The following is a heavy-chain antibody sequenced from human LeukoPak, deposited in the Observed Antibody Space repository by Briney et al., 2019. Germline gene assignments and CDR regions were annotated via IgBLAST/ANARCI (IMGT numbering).Heavy chain of an antibody. CDR1: GFTFSSYG. CDR2: IWYDGSNK. Sequence: GGSLRLSCAASGFTFSSYGMHWVRQAPGKGLEWVAVIWYDGSNKYYADSVKGRFTISRDNSKNTLYLQMNSLRAEDTAVYYCAKDVDTAPFDIWGQGTMVTVSS. V-gene: IGHV3-33*06. CDR3: AKDVDTAPFDI. D-gene: IGHD5-18*01. J-gene: IGHJ3*02.